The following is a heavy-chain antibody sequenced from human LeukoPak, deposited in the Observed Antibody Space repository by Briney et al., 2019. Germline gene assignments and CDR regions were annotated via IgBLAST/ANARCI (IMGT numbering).Heavy chain of an antibody. CDR3: ARGLTMTESFDY. CDR1: GYTFTGYY. Sequence: ASVKVSCKASGYTFTGYYMYWVRQAPGQGLEWMGIINPSGGSTSSALKFQGRVTMTRDMSTSTVYMELSSLRSEDTAVYYCARGLTMTESFDYWGQGTLVTVSS. CDR2: INPSGGST. V-gene: IGHV1-46*01. J-gene: IGHJ4*02. D-gene: IGHD4/OR15-4a*01.